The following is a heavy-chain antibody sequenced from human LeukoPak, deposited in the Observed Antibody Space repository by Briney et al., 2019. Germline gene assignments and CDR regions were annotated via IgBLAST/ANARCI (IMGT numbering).Heavy chain of an antibody. V-gene: IGHV3-48*04. J-gene: IGHJ3*02. Sequence: PGGSLRLSCAASGFTFSSYSMNWVRQAPGKGLEWVSYISSSSSTIYYADSVKGRFTISRDNAKNSLYLQMNSLRAEDTAVYYCARVFDGGNSFAYDAFDIWGQGTMVTVSS. CDR2: ISSSSSTI. D-gene: IGHD4-23*01. CDR3: ARVFDGGNSFAYDAFDI. CDR1: GFTFSSYS.